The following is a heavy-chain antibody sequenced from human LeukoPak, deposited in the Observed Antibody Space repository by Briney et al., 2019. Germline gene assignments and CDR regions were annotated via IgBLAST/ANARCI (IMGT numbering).Heavy chain of an antibody. V-gene: IGHV3-48*01. Sequence: GGSLRLSCAASGFTFSSYSMNWVRQAPGKGLEWVSYISSSSSTLYYADSVKGRFTISRDNAKNSLYLQMNSLRAEDTAVYYCARERCSGGSCYYYFDYWGQGTLVTVSS. J-gene: IGHJ4*02. CDR1: GFTFSSYS. D-gene: IGHD2-15*01. CDR3: ARERCSGGSCYYYFDY. CDR2: ISSSSSTL.